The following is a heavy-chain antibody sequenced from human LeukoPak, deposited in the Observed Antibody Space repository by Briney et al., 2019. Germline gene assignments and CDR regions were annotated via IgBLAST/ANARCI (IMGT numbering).Heavy chain of an antibody. J-gene: IGHJ4*02. D-gene: IGHD6-19*01. CDR3: AKMPVSYSSGWSTFDY. CDR1: GFSFSSYA. Sequence: GGSLRLSRAASGFSFSSYAMSWVRQAPGKGLEWVSAISGSGGYTYYADSVKGRFTISRDNSKNTLYLQMNSLRAEDTAVYYCAKMPVSYSSGWSTFDYWGQGTLVTVSS. CDR2: ISGSGGYT. V-gene: IGHV3-23*01.